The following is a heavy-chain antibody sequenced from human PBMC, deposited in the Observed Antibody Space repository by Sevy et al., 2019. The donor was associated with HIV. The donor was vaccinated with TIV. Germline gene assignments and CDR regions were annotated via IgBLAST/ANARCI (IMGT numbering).Heavy chain of an antibody. V-gene: IGHV3-9*01. Sequence: GGSLRLSCTASGFTFGDYAMQWVRQAPGKGLEWVSGISWNSGSVGYAASVNGRFTISRDNAKNSLYLDMKSLGLEDTALYYCAKARHYDSSGYFGHGMDVWGQGTTVTVSS. D-gene: IGHD3-22*01. J-gene: IGHJ6*02. CDR2: ISWNSGSV. CDR1: GFTFGDYA. CDR3: AKARHYDSSGYFGHGMDV.